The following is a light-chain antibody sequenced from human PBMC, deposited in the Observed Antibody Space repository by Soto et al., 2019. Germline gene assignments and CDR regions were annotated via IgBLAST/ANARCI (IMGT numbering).Light chain of an antibody. J-gene: IGKJ4*01. CDR2: WAS. CDR1: QSVLYSSNNKNY. Sequence: DSVMTQSPESLAVSLGERATINCKSSQSVLYSSNNKNYLAWYQQKPGPPPKLLIYWASTRESGVPDRFSGSGSGTDFTLTISSLQAEDVAVYYCQQYYSTPLTFGGGTKV. V-gene: IGKV4-1*01. CDR3: QQYYSTPLT.